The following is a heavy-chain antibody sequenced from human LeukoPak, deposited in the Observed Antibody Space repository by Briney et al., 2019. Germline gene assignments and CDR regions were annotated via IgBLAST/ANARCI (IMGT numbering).Heavy chain of an antibody. CDR3: ARADNTGWSSLDH. J-gene: IGHJ5*02. CDR1: GGSISHYY. Sequence: PSETLSLTCSVSGGSISHYYWSWIRQPPGKGLEWIAYIYYTGTISYNPSLKSRVTMSVDMSKNHISLRLGSVTAADTARYYCARADNTGWSSLDHWGQGTPVIVSS. D-gene: IGHD6-19*01. CDR2: IYYTGTI. V-gene: IGHV4-59*08.